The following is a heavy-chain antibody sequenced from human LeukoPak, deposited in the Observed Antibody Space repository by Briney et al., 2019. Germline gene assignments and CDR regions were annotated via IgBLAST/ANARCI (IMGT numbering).Heavy chain of an antibody. Sequence: GSLRLSCAASGFTFSSYWMTWARQAPGKGPEWVANIKQDESEKYYGDSVRGRFTISRDNAQNSLYLQMNSLRAEDTAVYYCARDNGYFSVDYWGQGTLVTVSS. J-gene: IGHJ4*02. CDR1: GFTFSSYW. D-gene: IGHD3-22*01. V-gene: IGHV3-7*01. CDR2: IKQDESEK. CDR3: ARDNGYFSVDY.